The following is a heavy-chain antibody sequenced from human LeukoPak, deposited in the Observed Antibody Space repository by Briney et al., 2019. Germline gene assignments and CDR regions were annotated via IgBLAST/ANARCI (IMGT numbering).Heavy chain of an antibody. J-gene: IGHJ4*02. D-gene: IGHD5-18*01. Sequence: SETLSLTCAVYGGSFSGYYWSWIRQPPGKGLEWIGEINHSESTNYNPSLKSRVTISVDTSKNQFSLKLSSVTAADTAVYYCARAGRGYTYGIDFWGQGTLVPVSS. CDR2: INHSEST. CDR3: ARAGRGYTYGIDF. V-gene: IGHV4-34*01. CDR1: GGSFSGYY.